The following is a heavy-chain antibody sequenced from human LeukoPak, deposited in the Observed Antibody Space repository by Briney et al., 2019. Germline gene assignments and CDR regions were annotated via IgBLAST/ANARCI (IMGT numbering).Heavy chain of an antibody. CDR3: ARDPDYYDSSGHFDY. Sequence: PGRSLRLSCAASGFTFSSYGMHWVRQAPGKGLEWVAVIWYDGSNKYYADSVKGRFTISRDNSKNTLYLQMNSLRAEDTAVYSCARDPDYYDSSGHFDYWGQGTLVTVSS. D-gene: IGHD3-22*01. CDR2: IWYDGSNK. V-gene: IGHV3-33*01. J-gene: IGHJ4*02. CDR1: GFTFSSYG.